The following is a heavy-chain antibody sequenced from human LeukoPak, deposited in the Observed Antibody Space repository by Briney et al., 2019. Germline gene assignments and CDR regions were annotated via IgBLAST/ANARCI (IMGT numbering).Heavy chain of an antibody. V-gene: IGHV3-23*01. CDR1: GFTFSSYA. J-gene: IGHJ4*02. CDR3: ASGLEIYLGAPGLFDY. CDR2: ISGSGGST. D-gene: IGHD1-26*01. Sequence: PGGSLRLSCAASGFTFSSYAMSWVRQAPGKGLEWVSAISGSGGSTYYADSVKGRFTISRDNSKNTLYLQMNSLRAEDTAVYYCASGLEIYLGAPGLFDYWGQGTLVTVSS.